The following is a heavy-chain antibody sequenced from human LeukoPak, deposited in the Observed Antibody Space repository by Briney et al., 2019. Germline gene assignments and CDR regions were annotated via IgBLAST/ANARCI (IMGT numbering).Heavy chain of an antibody. J-gene: IGHJ5*02. CDR3: ARSSRIYGSGSYYRWFDP. CDR2: INPNSGGT. V-gene: IGHV1-2*04. Sequence: GESLKISCKGSGFTFSSYAMSWVRQAPGKGLEWMGWINPNSGGTNYAQKFQGWVTMTRDTSISTAYMELSRLRSDDTAVYYCARSSRIYGSGSYYRWFDPWGQGTLVTVSS. D-gene: IGHD3-10*01. CDR1: GFTFSSYA.